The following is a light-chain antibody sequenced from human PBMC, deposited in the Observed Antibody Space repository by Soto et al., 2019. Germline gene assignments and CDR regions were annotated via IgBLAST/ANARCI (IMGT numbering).Light chain of an antibody. V-gene: IGLV2-14*01. J-gene: IGLJ1*01. CDR1: SSDVGGYNY. CDR3: SSYTSSSTRV. Sequence: QSALTQPASLSGSPGQSITISCTGTSSDVGGYNYVSWYQQNPGKAPKLMIYDVNNRPSGVSYRFSGSKSGNTASLTLSGLQAEDEADYYCSSYTSSSTRVFGTGTKLTVL. CDR2: DVN.